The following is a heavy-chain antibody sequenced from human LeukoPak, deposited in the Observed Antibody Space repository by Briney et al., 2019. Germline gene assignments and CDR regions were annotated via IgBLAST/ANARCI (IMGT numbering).Heavy chain of an antibody. CDR1: GGSISSGGYY. CDR3: ARVKRSGITDY. V-gene: IGHV4-61*08. D-gene: IGHD1-14*01. CDR2: IYYSGST. Sequence: PSETLSLTCTVSGGSISSGGYYWSWIRQPPGKGLEWIGYIYYSGSTNYNPSLKSRVTISVDTSKNQFSLKLSSVTAADTAVYYCARVKRSGITDYWGQGTLVTVSS. J-gene: IGHJ4*02.